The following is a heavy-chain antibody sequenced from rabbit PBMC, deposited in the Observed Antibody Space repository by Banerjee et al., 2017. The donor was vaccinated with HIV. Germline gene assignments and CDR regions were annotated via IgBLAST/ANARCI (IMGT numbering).Heavy chain of an antibody. CDR1: GFDFSGYYM. D-gene: IGHD4-1*01. Sequence: QEQLKESGGGLVQPGGSLKLSCKGSGFDFSGYYMSWVRQAPGKGLEWIGCINTSSGNTVYATWAKGRFTISKTSWTTVTLQMTSLTAADTATYFCARDLAGVTGWNFSLWGPGTLVTVS. CDR2: INTSSGNT. V-gene: IGHV1S45*01. CDR3: ARDLAGVTGWNFSL. J-gene: IGHJ4*01.